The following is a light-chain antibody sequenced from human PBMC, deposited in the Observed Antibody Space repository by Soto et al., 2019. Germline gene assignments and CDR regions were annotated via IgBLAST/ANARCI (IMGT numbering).Light chain of an antibody. CDR3: QQYGSSPWT. V-gene: IGKV3-20*01. CDR2: GAS. Sequence: EIVLTQSPGTLSLSPGERATLSCRASQSVSSSYLAWYQQKPGQAPRLLLYGASSRATGIPDRFSGSGSGPDFTLTIGRLEPEDFAVYYCQQYGSSPWTFGQRTKVEIK. J-gene: IGKJ1*01. CDR1: QSVSSSY.